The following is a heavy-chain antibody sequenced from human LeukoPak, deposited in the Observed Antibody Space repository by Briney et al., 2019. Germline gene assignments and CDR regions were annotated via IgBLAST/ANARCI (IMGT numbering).Heavy chain of an antibody. Sequence: GGSLRLSCAASGFTFSSYWKHWVRQAPGKGLEWVAVISYDGSNKYYADSVKGRFTISRDNSKNTLYLQMNSLRAEDTAVYYCAREWGGGATISPYFDYWGQGTLVTVSS. CDR1: GFTFSSYW. J-gene: IGHJ4*02. CDR2: ISYDGSNK. V-gene: IGHV3-30-3*01. D-gene: IGHD5-12*01. CDR3: AREWGGGATISPYFDY.